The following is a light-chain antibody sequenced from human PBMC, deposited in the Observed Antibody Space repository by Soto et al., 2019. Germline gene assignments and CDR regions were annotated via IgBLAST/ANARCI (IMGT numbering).Light chain of an antibody. V-gene: IGKV2-28*01. CDR3: MQALQTWT. CDR1: QSLLHSNGYNF. J-gene: IGKJ1*01. CDR2: LGS. Sequence: EIVMTQSPLSLPVTPGEPASISCRSSQSLLHSNGYNFLNWYPQKPGQSPQLLIFLGSNRASGVPDRFSGSGSGTDFTLKISRVEAEDVGVYYCMQALQTWTFGQGTKVEIK.